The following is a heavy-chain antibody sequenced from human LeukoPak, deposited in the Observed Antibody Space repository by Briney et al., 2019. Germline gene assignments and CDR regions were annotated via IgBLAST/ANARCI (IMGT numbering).Heavy chain of an antibody. D-gene: IGHD3-22*01. CDR3: AKSRRHNDSSGYQDAFDI. CDR2: ISGDAGNK. V-gene: IGHV3-23*01. CDR1: GLPFSNYG. Sequence: GGSLRLSCAASGLPFSNYGMSWVRQAPGKGLEWVSTISGDAGNKHYPDSVKGRFTISRDNSKNTLYLQMNSLRAEDTAVYYCAKSRRHNDSSGYQDAFDIWGQGTMVTVSS. J-gene: IGHJ3*02.